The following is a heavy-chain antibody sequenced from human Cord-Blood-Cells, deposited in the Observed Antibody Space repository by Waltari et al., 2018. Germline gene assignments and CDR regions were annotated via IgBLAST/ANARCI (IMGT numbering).Heavy chain of an antibody. CDR3: ARRAETGPLNLYWYFDL. D-gene: IGHD7-27*01. Sequence: QVQLQQWGAGLLKPSETLSLTCAVYGGSFSGYYWSWIRKPHGKGLEWIGEINHSGSTNYNPSLKSRVTISVDTSKNQFSLKLSSVTAADTAVYYCARRAETGPLNLYWYFDLWGRGTLVTVSS. CDR1: GGSFSGYY. V-gene: IGHV4-34*01. J-gene: IGHJ2*01. CDR2: INHSGST.